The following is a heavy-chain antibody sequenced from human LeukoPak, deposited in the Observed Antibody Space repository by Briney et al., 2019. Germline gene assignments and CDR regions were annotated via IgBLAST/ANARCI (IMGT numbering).Heavy chain of an antibody. CDR2: INGDGSST. CDR1: GFSFSSYW. V-gene: IGHV3-74*01. Sequence: GGSLKLSCAASGFSFSSYWMHWVRQAPGKGLVWVSRINGDGSSTRYADSVKGRFTISRDNAKNTLYLQMNSLRAEDTAVYYCARGGLNALEAFDIWGQGTLVTVCS. D-gene: IGHD1-1*01. J-gene: IGHJ3*02. CDR3: ARGGLNALEAFDI.